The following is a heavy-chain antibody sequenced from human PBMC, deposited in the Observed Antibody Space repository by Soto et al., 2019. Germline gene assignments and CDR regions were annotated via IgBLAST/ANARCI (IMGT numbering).Heavy chain of an antibody. Sequence: QVQLVQSGAEVKKPGASVKVSCKASGYTFTSYGISWVRQAPGQGLEWMGWISAYNGNTNYGQKLQGRVTMTTDTSTSTAYMELRSLRSDDTAVYYCARSLQMYYYDHIGVDYWGQGTLVTVSS. CDR3: ARSLQMYYYDHIGVDY. J-gene: IGHJ4*02. D-gene: IGHD3-22*01. V-gene: IGHV1-18*01. CDR1: GYTFTSYG. CDR2: ISAYNGNT.